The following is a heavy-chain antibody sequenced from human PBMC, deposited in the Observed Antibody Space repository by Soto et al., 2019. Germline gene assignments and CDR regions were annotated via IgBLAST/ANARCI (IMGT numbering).Heavy chain of an antibody. Sequence: EVQLLASGGGLVQPGGSLRLSCAASGFTFGDYTMSWVRQAPGTGLEWVSGVSGSGITHYADAVKGYITTARDNSKNTVYLHLNSLRVEDMGVDYCVGYCRGDSCAGLGSFAIWGQGAMVTVSS. CDR3: VGYCRGDSCAGLGSFAI. D-gene: IGHD2-15*01. CDR2: VSGSGIT. CDR1: GFTFGDYT. V-gene: IGHV3-23*01. J-gene: IGHJ3*02.